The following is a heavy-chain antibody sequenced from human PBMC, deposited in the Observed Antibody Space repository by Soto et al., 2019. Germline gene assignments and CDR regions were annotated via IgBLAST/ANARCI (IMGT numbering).Heavy chain of an antibody. D-gene: IGHD6-19*01. CDR2: INHSGST. J-gene: IGHJ1*01. CDR3: ARAPVAGKYFQH. V-gene: IGHV4-34*01. Sequence: SETLSLTCAVYGGSFSGYYWSWIRQPPGKGLEWIGEINHSGSTNYNPSLKSRVTISVDTSKNQFSLKLSSVTAADTAVYYCARAPVAGKYFQHWGQGTLVTVSS. CDR1: GGSFSGYY.